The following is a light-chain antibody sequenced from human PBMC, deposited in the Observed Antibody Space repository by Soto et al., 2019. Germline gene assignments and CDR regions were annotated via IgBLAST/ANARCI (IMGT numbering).Light chain of an antibody. CDR3: QQYGSSLT. CDR2: AAS. J-gene: IGKJ3*01. Sequence: EIVLTQSPATLSLSPGERATLSCRASQSVNKSLPWYQQKPGQAPRLLIYAASNRATGFPARFSGSGSGTDFTLSISRQEPEDFAVYYCQQYGSSLTFGPGSKVDIK. CDR1: QSVNKS. V-gene: IGKV3-11*01.